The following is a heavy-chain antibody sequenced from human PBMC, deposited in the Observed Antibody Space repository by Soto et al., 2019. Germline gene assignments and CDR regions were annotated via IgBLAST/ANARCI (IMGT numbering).Heavy chain of an antibody. Sequence: SETLSLTCTVSGGSISSYYWSWIRQPPGKGLEWIGYIYYSGSTNYNPSLKSRVTISVDTSKNQFSLKLSSVTAADTAVYYCARASGWYYFDYWGQGTLVTVSS. CDR3: ARASGWYYFDY. D-gene: IGHD6-19*01. J-gene: IGHJ4*02. CDR2: IYYSGST. V-gene: IGHV4-59*01. CDR1: GGSISSYY.